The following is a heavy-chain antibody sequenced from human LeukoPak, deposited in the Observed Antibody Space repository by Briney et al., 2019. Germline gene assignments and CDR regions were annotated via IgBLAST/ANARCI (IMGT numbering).Heavy chain of an antibody. V-gene: IGHV3-33*01. CDR1: GFTFSSYG. CDR2: IWYDGSNK. CDR3: ARSSDSSDLGY. D-gene: IGHD6-25*01. J-gene: IGHJ4*02. Sequence: TGGSLRLSCAASGFTFSSYGMHWVRQAPGKGLEWVALIWYDGSNKYYTDSVKGRLTIPRDNSKNTLYLQMNSLRVDDTAVYYCARSSDSSDLGYWGQGTLVTVSS.